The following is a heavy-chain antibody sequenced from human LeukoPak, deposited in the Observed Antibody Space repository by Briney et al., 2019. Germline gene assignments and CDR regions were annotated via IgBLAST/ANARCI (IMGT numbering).Heavy chain of an antibody. V-gene: IGHV3-48*01. CDR2: ISSSSSTI. Sequence: GGSLRLSCAASGFTFSTYSMNWVRQSPGKGLEWVSYISSSSSTISSADSVKGRFTISRDNAKNSLYLQMNSLRAEDTAVYYCGREWQWLVDYWGQGTLVTVSS. D-gene: IGHD6-19*01. J-gene: IGHJ4*02. CDR1: GFTFSTYS. CDR3: GREWQWLVDY.